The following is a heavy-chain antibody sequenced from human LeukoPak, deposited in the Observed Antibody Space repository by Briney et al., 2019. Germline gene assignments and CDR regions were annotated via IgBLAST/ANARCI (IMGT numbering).Heavy chain of an antibody. D-gene: IGHD5-12*01. CDR1: GFTFSSYD. Sequence: GGSLRLSRAASGFTFSSYDMHWVRQATGKGLEWVSAIGTGGDTYYPGSVKGRFTISRENAKNSLYLQMNSLRAGDTAVYYCARAWGKYSGYFDYWGQGTPVTVSS. J-gene: IGHJ4*02. CDR3: ARAWGKYSGYFDY. CDR2: IGTGGDT. V-gene: IGHV3-13*01.